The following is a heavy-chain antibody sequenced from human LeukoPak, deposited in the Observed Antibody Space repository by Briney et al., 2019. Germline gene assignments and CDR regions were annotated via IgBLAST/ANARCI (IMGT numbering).Heavy chain of an antibody. CDR1: GFTFSSYA. D-gene: IGHD6-13*01. V-gene: IGHV3-74*01. J-gene: IGHJ4*02. CDR3: ARSVSSSWYFDLDY. Sequence: GGSLRLSCAASGFTFSSYAMSWVRHAPGKGRVWVSRINSDGSSTIYADSVKGRFTISRDSAKNTLYLQMNSLRAEDTAVYYCARSVSSSWYFDLDYWGQGTLVTVSS. CDR2: INSDGSST.